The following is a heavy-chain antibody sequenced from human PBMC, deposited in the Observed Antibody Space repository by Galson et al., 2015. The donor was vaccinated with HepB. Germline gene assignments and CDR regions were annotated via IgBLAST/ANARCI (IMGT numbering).Heavy chain of an antibody. Sequence: SLRLSCAASGFTISSYWMSWVRQAPGKGLEWVANIKQDGSEKYYVNSVKGRFTISRDNSKNTLYLQMNSLRAEDTAVYYCAREGSRLRYPLLWGHFDSWGQGTLVTVSS. J-gene: IGHJ4*02. CDR3: AREGSRLRYPLLWGHFDS. V-gene: IGHV3-7*01. CDR2: IKQDGSEK. CDR1: GFTISSYW. D-gene: IGHD5-12*01.